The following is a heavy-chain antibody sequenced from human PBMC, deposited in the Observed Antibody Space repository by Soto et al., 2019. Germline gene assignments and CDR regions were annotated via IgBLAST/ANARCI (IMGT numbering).Heavy chain of an antibody. CDR2: INHSGST. J-gene: IGHJ4*02. D-gene: IGHD5-12*01. CDR3: ARRDGYNRDFDY. V-gene: IGHV4-34*01. Sequence: SETLSLTCAVYGGSFSGYYWSWIRQPPGKGLEWIGEINHSGSTNHNPSLKSRVTISVDTSKNQFSLKLSSVTAADTAVYYCARRDGYNRDFDYWGQGTLVTVSS. CDR1: GGSFSGYY.